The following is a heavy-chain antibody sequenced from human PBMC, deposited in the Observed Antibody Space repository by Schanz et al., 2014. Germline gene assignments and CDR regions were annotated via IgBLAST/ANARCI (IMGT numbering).Heavy chain of an antibody. V-gene: IGHV3-33*01. J-gene: IGHJ4*02. CDR2: IWNNGVTK. CDR1: GFSLNTYA. Sequence: HAQLMESGGGFVQPGTSLILSCSVSGFSLNTYAIHWFRQPAGKGLEWVAVIWNNGVTKYYADSVKGRFTISRDRFQNTLYLRMSSLRAEDTAVYYCARPRFDYGEVDYWGQGTLVTVSS. D-gene: IGHD4-17*01. CDR3: ARPRFDYGEVDY.